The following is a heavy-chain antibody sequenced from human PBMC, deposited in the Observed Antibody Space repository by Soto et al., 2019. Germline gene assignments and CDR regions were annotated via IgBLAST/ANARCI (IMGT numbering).Heavy chain of an antibody. Sequence: ASVKVSCKVSGNTLSGLPMHWVRQAPGKGREWMGSLDYEEGERNFAHRFQARVTVTEDTSTDTAYMDLSSLKSEDTAVYYGAAGVTTFDYWGQGTLVTVSS. CDR3: AAGVTTFDY. D-gene: IGHD4-17*01. J-gene: IGHJ4*02. CDR1: GNTLSGLP. V-gene: IGHV1-24*01. CDR2: LDYEEGER.